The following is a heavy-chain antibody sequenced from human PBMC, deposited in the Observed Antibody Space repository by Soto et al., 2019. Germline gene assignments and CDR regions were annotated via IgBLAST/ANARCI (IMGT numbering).Heavy chain of an antibody. J-gene: IGHJ4*02. CDR3: ARGSGSLYYFDF. D-gene: IGHD1-26*01. Sequence: GGSLRLSCAASGFSVSTNYMTWVRQAPGKGLEWVSVIYSGGSTYYADSVKGRFTISRDNSKNTLHLQMNSLRAEDTAVYYCARGSGSLYYFDFWGRGTLVTVSS. CDR2: IYSGGST. CDR1: GFSVSTNY. V-gene: IGHV3-53*01.